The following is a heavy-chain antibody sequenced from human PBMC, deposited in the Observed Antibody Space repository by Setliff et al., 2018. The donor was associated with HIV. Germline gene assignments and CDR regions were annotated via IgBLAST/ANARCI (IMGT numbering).Heavy chain of an antibody. CDR3: ARERDSNGYQFDY. CDR1: GYTFSRYA. J-gene: IGHJ4*02. Sequence: GASVKVSCKSSGYTFSRYAIHWVRQAPGQRLEWMGWINVDSGNTKYLQDLQGRVTITKDRSASTAYMEVSNLRSEDMAVYYCARERDSNGYQFDYWGQGTLVTVSS. V-gene: IGHV1-3*03. D-gene: IGHD3-22*01. CDR2: INVDSGNT.